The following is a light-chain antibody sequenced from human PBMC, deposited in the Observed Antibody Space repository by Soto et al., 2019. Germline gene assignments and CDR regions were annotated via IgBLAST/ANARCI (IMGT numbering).Light chain of an antibody. J-gene: IGKJ1*01. V-gene: IGKV1-5*03. CDR2: KAS. CDR1: QSISSW. Sequence: DLQMTQSPSTLSASVGDRVTITCRASQSISSWLAWYQQKPGKAPKLLIYKASSLESGVPSRVSGSGSGTEFTLTISSLQPDDFATYDCQQYNSYPWTFGQGTKVEIK. CDR3: QQYNSYPWT.